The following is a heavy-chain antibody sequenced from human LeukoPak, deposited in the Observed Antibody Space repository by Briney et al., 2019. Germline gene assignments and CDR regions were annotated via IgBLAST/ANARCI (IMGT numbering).Heavy chain of an antibody. D-gene: IGHD2-2*02. CDR2: IRYDGSNK. J-gene: IGHJ4*02. V-gene: IGHV3-30*02. Sequence: PGGSLRLSCAPPGFTLSSYGMHWLRQAPCKGLEWVAFIRYDGSNKYYADSVKGRFTISRDNSKNTLYLQMNSLRSEDTAVYYCAKMDEYCSSTSCYIWGQGTLVTVSS. CDR1: GFTLSSYG. CDR3: AKMDEYCSSTSCYI.